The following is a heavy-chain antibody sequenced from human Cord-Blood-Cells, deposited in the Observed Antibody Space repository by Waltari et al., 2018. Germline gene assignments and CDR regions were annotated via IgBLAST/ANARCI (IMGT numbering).Heavy chain of an antibody. Sequence: LQLREPAPGLFKPSVTLSLSCNLSGGSICSSRFYLGRTRQPTGKGLEWCGSIYYSGSTYYNPSLKSRVTISVDTSKNQFSLKLCCVTAADTAVYYCARQLDTAMDAFDIWGQGTMVTVSS. V-gene: IGHV4-39*01. CDR1: GGSICSSRFY. J-gene: IGHJ3*02. CDR2: IYYSGST. CDR3: ARQLDTAMDAFDI. D-gene: IGHD5-18*01.